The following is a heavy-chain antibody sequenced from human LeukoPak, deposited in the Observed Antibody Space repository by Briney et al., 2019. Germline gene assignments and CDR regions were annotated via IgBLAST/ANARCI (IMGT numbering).Heavy chain of an antibody. V-gene: IGHV1-8*01. Sequence: ASVKVSCKASGYTFTSYDINWVRQATGRGLEWMGCMNPNSGNTGYAQKFQGRVTMTRNTSISTAYMELSSLRSEDTAVYYCARGRFLEWLSSYYYYYGMDVWGQGTTVTVSS. J-gene: IGHJ6*02. CDR3: ARGRFLEWLSSYYYYYGMDV. CDR1: GYTFTSYD. D-gene: IGHD3-3*01. CDR2: MNPNSGNT.